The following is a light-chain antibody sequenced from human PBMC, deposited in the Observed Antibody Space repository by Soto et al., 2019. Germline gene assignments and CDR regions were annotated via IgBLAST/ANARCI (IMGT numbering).Light chain of an antibody. CDR3: SSFTSSNTVV. V-gene: IGLV2-14*01. J-gene: IGLJ3*02. Sequence: QSVLTQPASVSGSPGQSITISCTGTSSDVGGYNYVSWYQHHPDNAPKLIIYEVSNRPSGVSTRFAGSKSGNMASLTISGLQAEDEAGYYCSSFTSSNTVVFGGGTKVTVL. CDR2: EVS. CDR1: SSDVGGYNY.